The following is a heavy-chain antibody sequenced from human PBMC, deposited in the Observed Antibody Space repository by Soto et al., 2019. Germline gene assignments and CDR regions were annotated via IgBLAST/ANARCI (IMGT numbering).Heavy chain of an antibody. V-gene: IGHV1-8*01. CDR2: MNPNSGNT. CDR1: GYTFASYD. J-gene: IGHJ6*02. Sequence: ASVKVSCKASGYTFASYDINWVRQATGQGLEWMGWMNPNSGNTGYAQKFQGRVTMTRNTSISTAYMELSSLRSEDTAVYYCARGLGGVVGAANYGMDVWGQGTTVTVSS. D-gene: IGHD1-26*01. CDR3: ARGLGGVVGAANYGMDV.